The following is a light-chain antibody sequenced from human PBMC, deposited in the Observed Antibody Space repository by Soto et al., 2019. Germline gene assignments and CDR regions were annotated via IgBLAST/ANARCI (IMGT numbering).Light chain of an antibody. V-gene: IGKV3-20*01. J-gene: IGKJ2*01. CDR1: QRVDSSH. CDR2: GAS. Sequence: DIVLTQSPGTLSLSPGESATLSCRASQRVDSSHIAWYRQKPGQAPWLLIYGASNRATGIPDRFSGSGSGTDFTLTISRLEAEDSAVYYCQHYGSSPPYNFGQGTKLKIK. CDR3: QHYGSSPPYN.